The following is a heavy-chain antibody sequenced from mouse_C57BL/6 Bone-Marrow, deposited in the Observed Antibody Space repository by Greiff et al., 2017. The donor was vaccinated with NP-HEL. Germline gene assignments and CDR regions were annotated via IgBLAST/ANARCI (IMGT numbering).Heavy chain of an antibody. Sequence: QVQLQQPGAELVRPGSSVKLSCKASGYTFTSYWMDWVKQRPGQGLEWIGNIYPSDSETHYNQKFKDKATLTVDKSSSTAYMQLSSLTSEDSAVYYCARWGYGSSPSFDDWGQGTTLTVSS. D-gene: IGHD1-1*01. J-gene: IGHJ2*01. CDR1: GYTFTSYW. V-gene: IGHV1-61*01. CDR3: ARWGYGSSPSFDD. CDR2: IYPSDSET.